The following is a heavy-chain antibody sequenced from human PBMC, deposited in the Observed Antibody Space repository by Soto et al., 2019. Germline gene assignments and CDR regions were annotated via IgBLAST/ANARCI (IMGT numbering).Heavy chain of an antibody. D-gene: IGHD2-8*02. V-gene: IGHV3-74*01. CDR3: TRDVSLVFDP. CDR1: GFTIDNYC. CDR2: INNDGSNT. J-gene: IGHJ5*02. Sequence: GGSLRLSCAASGFTIDNYCMSWVRQVQGKGLVWVSHINNDGSNTNYADSVKGRFTISRDNAKNTLYLQMNSLRAEDTAVYYCTRDVSLVFDPWGQGTLVTVSS.